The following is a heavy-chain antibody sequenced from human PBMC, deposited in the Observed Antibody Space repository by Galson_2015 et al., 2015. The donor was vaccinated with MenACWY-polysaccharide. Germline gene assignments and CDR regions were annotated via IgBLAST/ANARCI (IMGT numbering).Heavy chain of an antibody. CDR1: GGTFSSYA. CDR3: ARRPLKDGILYYYYYMDV. CDR2: IIPIFGTA. V-gene: IGHV1-69*06. D-gene: IGHD1-14*01. Sequence: SVKVSCKASGGTFSSYAISWVRQAPGQGLEWMGGIIPIFGTANYAQKFQGRVTITADKSTSTAYMELSSLRSEDTAVYYCARRPLKDGILYYYYYMDVWGKGTTVTVSS. J-gene: IGHJ6*03.